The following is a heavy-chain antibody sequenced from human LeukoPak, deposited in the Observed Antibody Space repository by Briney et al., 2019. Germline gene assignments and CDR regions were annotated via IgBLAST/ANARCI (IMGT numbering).Heavy chain of an antibody. Sequence: GGSLRLSCAASGFTFSTYEMNWVRQAPGKGLEWVSYISGSATTIYYADPVKGRFTISRDNAKNSLYLQMNSLRADDSAVYYCARGVDYWGQGTLVTVSS. J-gene: IGHJ4*02. V-gene: IGHV3-48*03. CDR2: ISGSATTI. CDR1: GFTFSTYE. CDR3: ARGVDY.